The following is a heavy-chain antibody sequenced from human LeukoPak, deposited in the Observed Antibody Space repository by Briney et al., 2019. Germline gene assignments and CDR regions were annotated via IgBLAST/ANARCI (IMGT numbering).Heavy chain of an antibody. V-gene: IGHV1-2*06. D-gene: IGHD1-26*01. Sequence: EASVKVSCKASGYTFTGYYMHWVRQAPGQGLEWMGRINPNSGGTNYAQKFQGRVTMIRDTSISTAYMELSRLRSDDTAVYYCARGSYPISELDYWGQGTLVTVSS. CDR1: GYTFTGYY. CDR2: INPNSGGT. J-gene: IGHJ4*02. CDR3: ARGSYPISELDY.